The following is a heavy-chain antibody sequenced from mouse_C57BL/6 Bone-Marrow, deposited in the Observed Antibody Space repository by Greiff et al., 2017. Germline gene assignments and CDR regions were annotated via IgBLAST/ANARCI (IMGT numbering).Heavy chain of an antibody. J-gene: IGHJ2*01. CDR3: ARFRSYFDY. CDR2: IDPSDSYT. CDR1: GYTFTSYW. V-gene: IGHV1-50*01. D-gene: IGHD2-14*01. Sequence: QVQLQQPGAELVKPGASVKLSCKASGYTFTSYWMQWVKQRPGQGLEWIGEIDPSDSYTNYNQKFKGKATLTVDKSSSTAYMQLSSLTSEDSAVYYCARFRSYFDYWGQGTTLTVSS.